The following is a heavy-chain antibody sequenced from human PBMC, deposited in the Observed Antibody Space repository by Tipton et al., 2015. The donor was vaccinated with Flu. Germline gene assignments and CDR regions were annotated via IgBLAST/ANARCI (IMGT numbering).Heavy chain of an antibody. V-gene: IGHV3-23*01. J-gene: IGHJ4*02. CDR2: SAGRGAGT. D-gene: IGHD6-19*01. CDR3: AKVIPEIVAGLDY. CDR1: GFTFSTYA. Sequence: SLRLSCVASGFTFSTYAMTWVSNIRGSAGRGAGTYYADSVKGRFSISRDNSKNTLYLQMNSLRAEDTAIYYCAKVIPEIVAGLDYWGQGTLVTVSS.